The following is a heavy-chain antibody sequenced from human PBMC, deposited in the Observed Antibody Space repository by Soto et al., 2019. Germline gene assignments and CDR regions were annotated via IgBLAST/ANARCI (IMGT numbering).Heavy chain of an antibody. Sequence: QLQLQESGSGLVKPSQTLSLTCAVSGGSISSGGYSWSWIRQPPGKGLEWIGYIYHSGSTYYNPSLKSLVPISVDRSKNQFSLKLSSVTAAETAVYYCAAGGGLPRYYWGQGTLVTVSS. CDR1: GGSISSGGYS. J-gene: IGHJ4*02. V-gene: IGHV4-30-2*01. D-gene: IGHD5-12*01. CDR3: AAGGGLPRYY. CDR2: IYHSGST.